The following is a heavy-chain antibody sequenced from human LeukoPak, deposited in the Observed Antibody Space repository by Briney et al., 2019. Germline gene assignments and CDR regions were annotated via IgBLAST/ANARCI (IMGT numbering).Heavy chain of an antibody. Sequence: SETLSLTCSVSGYSISSGYYWGWIRQPPGKGLEWIGNIYHDGNTYYNPSLKSRVTISVDTSKNQFSLKLTSVTAADTAVYYCARGPYKYDGSGAFDIWGQGTMVTVSS. J-gene: IGHJ3*02. CDR1: GYSISSGYY. V-gene: IGHV4-38-2*02. CDR3: ARGPYKYDGSGAFDI. D-gene: IGHD3-22*01. CDR2: IYHDGNT.